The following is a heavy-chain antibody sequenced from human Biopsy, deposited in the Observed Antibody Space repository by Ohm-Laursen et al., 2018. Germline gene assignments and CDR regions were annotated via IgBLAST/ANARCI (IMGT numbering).Heavy chain of an antibody. V-gene: IGHV4-59*07. Sequence: SDTLSLTCRDSGGSIISYYWTWIRQPPGKGLEWIGHVYNGGITNYNPSLKSRVTISKDTSKNQFSLQVNSVTAADTAVYYCARTPRDSFWSGSYKRGLWFDPWGQGTLVIVSS. J-gene: IGHJ5*02. CDR1: GGSIISYY. CDR2: VYNGGIT. D-gene: IGHD3-3*01. CDR3: ARTPRDSFWSGSYKRGLWFDP.